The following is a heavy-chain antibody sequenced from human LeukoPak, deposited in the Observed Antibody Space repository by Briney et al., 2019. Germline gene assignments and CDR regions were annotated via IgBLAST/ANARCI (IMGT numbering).Heavy chain of an antibody. CDR1: GGTFSSYA. J-gene: IGHJ4*02. CDR3: AREEVTGYCSGGSCLDY. Sequence: SVKVSCKASGGTFSSYAISWVPQAPGQGLEWMGGIIPIFGTANYAQKFQGRVTITADESTSTAYMELSSLRSEDTAVYYCAREEVTGYCSGGSCLDYWGQGTLVTVSS. CDR2: IIPIFGTA. V-gene: IGHV1-69*13. D-gene: IGHD2-15*01.